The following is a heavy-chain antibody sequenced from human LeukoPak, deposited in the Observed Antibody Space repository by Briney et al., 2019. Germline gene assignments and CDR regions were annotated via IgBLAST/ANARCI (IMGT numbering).Heavy chain of an antibody. Sequence: SETLSLTCTVSGGSISSSSYYWGWIRQPPGKGLEWIGSIYYSGSTYYNPSLKSRVTISVDTSKNQFSLKLSSVTAADTAVYYCARATDYYDSSGYSFDYWGQGTLVTVSS. CDR1: GGSISSSSYY. J-gene: IGHJ4*02. CDR3: ARATDYYDSSGYSFDY. V-gene: IGHV4-39*01. CDR2: IYYSGST. D-gene: IGHD3-22*01.